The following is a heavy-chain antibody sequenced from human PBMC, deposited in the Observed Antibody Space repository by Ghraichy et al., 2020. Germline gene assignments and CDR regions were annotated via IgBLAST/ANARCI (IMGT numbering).Heavy chain of an antibody. J-gene: IGHJ1*01. CDR3: AKFARDWPNEYLQH. CDR2: ITDNGGTT. Sequence: GGPLRLSCAASGFTFRTYAMSWVRQAPGKGLEWVSAITDNGGTTYDAESVKGRFTISRDNSKNTWFLQMNSLRGEDTAVYYCAKFARDWPNEYLQHWGQGALVTVSS. D-gene: IGHD3/OR15-3a*01. V-gene: IGHV3-23*01. CDR1: GFTFRTYA.